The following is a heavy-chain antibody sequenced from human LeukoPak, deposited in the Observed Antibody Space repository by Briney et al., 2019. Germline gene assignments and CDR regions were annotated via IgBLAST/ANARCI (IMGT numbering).Heavy chain of an antibody. J-gene: IGHJ4*02. CDR3: ARDGGYRGYDADC. V-gene: IGHV3-48*01. Sequence: SGGSLRLSRAASGFTFSTYSMKWVRQAPGKGLEWVSYISDSGAMYYADSVRGRFTISRENARNSLFLQMNSLRAEDTAVYYCARDGGYRGYDADCWGQGTLVTVSS. CDR1: GFTFSTYS. CDR2: ISDSGAM. D-gene: IGHD5-12*01.